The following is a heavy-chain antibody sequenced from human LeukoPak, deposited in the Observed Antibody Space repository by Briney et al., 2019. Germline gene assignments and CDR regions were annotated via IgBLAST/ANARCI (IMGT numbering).Heavy chain of an antibody. V-gene: IGHV4-30-4*01. J-gene: IGHJ4*02. CDR2: IYYSGST. Sequence: SQTLSLTCTVSGGSISSGDYYWSWIRQPPGKGLEWIGYIYYSGSTYYNPSLKSRVTISVDTSKNQFSLKLSSVTAADTAVYYCAREEVPAAYLDYWGQGTLVTVSS. D-gene: IGHD2-2*01. CDR3: AREEVPAAYLDY. CDR1: GGSISSGDYY.